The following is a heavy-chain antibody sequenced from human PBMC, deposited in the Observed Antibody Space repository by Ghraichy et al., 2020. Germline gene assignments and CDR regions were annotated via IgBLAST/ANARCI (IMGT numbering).Heavy chain of an antibody. CDR1: GDSISSRNFY. CDR2: FYSSGTT. CDR3: ARRALGEFPFDS. V-gene: IGHV4-39*01. D-gene: IGHD3-16*01. Sequence: SETLSLTCTVSGDSISSRNFYWGWVRQPPGKGLEWIGSFYSSGTTYYIPSLRSRATISVDTSSNQFSLRLTSVTAADPAVYYCARRALGEFPFDSWGQGTLVTVSS. J-gene: IGHJ4*02.